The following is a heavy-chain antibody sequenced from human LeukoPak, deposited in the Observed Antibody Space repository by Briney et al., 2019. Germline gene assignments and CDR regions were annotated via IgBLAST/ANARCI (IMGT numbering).Heavy chain of an antibody. CDR3: ARDGNYYDSSPTFDY. CDR2: IYYSGST. D-gene: IGHD3-22*01. J-gene: IGHJ4*02. Sequence: SETLSLTCAVYGGSFSGYYWSWIRQHPGKGLEWIGYIYYSGSTYYNPSLKSRVTISVDTSKNQFSLKLSSVTAADTAVYYCARDGNYYDSSPTFDYWGQGTLVAVSS. V-gene: IGHV4-31*11. CDR1: GGSFSGYY.